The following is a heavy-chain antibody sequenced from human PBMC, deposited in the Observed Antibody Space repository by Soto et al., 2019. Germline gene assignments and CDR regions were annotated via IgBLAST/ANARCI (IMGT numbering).Heavy chain of an antibody. J-gene: IGHJ6*02. Sequence: GGSLRLSCAASGFTFSSYAMSWVRQAPGKGLEWVSAISGSGGSTYYADSVKGQFTISRDNSKNTLYLQMNSLRAEDTAVYYCAKEALAYYYDPLPLGLDVWGQGTTVTVSS. CDR2: ISGSGGST. D-gene: IGHD3-22*01. V-gene: IGHV3-23*01. CDR3: AKEALAYYYDPLPLGLDV. CDR1: GFTFSSYA.